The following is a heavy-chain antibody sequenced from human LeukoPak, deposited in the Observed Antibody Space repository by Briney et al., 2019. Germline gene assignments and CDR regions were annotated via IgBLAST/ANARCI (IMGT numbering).Heavy chain of an antibody. Sequence: SVTVSCKASGGTFSSYAISWVRQAPRQGLEWMGGIIHIFGTANYAQKFQGRVTITADESTSTAYMELSSLRSEDTAVYYCARNLVVPAATYYYYYYGMDVWGKGTTVTVSS. CDR1: GGTFSSYA. CDR3: ARNLVVPAATYYYYYYGMDV. J-gene: IGHJ6*04. CDR2: IIHIFGTA. D-gene: IGHD2-2*01. V-gene: IGHV1-69*13.